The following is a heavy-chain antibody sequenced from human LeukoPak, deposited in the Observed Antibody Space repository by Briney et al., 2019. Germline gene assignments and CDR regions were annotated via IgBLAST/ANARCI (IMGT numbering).Heavy chain of an antibody. CDR3: ARELRYFDWLPGRLDY. J-gene: IGHJ4*02. V-gene: IGHV3-23*01. CDR1: GFTFSSYA. CDR2: ISGSGGST. Sequence: PGGSLRLSCAASGFTFSSYAMSWVRQAPGKGLEWVSAISGSGGSTYYADSVKGRFTISRDNSKNTLYLQMNSLRAEDTAVYYCARELRYFDWLPGRLDYWGQGTLVTVSS. D-gene: IGHD3-9*01.